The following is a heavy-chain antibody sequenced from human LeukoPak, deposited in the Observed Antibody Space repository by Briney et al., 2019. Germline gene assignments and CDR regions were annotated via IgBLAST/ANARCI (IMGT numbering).Heavy chain of an antibody. V-gene: IGHV3-21*01. J-gene: IGHJ4*02. Sequence: GGSLRLSCAASGFTFSSYGMNWVRQAPGKGLEWVSSISSSSSYIYYADSVKGRFTISRDNTKNSLYLQMNSLRAEDTAVYYCARVYSGYDYCFDYWGQGTLVTVSS. D-gene: IGHD5-12*01. CDR1: GFTFSSYG. CDR3: ARVYSGYDYCFDY. CDR2: ISSSSSYI.